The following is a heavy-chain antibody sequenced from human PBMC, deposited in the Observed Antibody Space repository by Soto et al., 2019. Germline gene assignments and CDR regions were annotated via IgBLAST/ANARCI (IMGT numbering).Heavy chain of an antibody. J-gene: IGHJ5*02. D-gene: IGHD2-21*01. CDR1: DDSLSTFY. Sequence: SETLSLTCNVSDDSLSTFYWGWIRQPAGKGLEWIGLIYASGSTNYNPSLKGRVSMSVDTSKKQFSLRMISVTAADTAMYYCARSAIPRGDWFRPWGQGVLVTVSS. CDR2: IYASGST. V-gene: IGHV4-4*07. CDR3: ARSAIPRGDWFRP.